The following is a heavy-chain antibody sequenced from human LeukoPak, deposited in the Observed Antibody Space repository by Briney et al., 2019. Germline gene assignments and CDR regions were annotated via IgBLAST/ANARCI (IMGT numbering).Heavy chain of an antibody. V-gene: IGHV4-59*08. CDR2: TSDSGSS. D-gene: IGHD3-16*02. J-gene: IGHJ2*01. CDR3: ARIVRKDGGYLDL. CDR1: AGSISAYY. Sequence: SETLSLTCTVSAGSISAYYWTWIRQPPGKGLEWIGYTSDSGSSNYKSSLKSRVSMSVDTSKRQFSLTLTSVTAADTAVYYCARIVRKDGGYLDLWGRGSLVTVSS.